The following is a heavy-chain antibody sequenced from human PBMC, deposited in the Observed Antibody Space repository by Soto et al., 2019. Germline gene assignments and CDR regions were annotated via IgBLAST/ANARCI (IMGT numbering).Heavy chain of an antibody. CDR3: ARDQVQLERIPYYCSGTDV. CDR1: GGSVRGGRYY. J-gene: IGHJ6*02. D-gene: IGHD1-1*01. CDR2: IYYSGST. Sequence: LVIHSLTCTVAGGSVRGGRYYLSWIRQTPGKGLEWIGYIYYSGSTNYNPSLKSRVTISVDTSKNQFSLKLSSVTAADTAVYYCARDQVQLERIPYYCSGTDVWVQGTTVIVSS. V-gene: IGHV4-61*01.